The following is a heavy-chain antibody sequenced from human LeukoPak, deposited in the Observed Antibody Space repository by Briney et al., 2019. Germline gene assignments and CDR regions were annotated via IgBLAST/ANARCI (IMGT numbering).Heavy chain of an antibody. Sequence: GGSLRLSCAASGFSFSSHGMHWVRQVPGKGLEWVAFVPYDANDKFYADSVRGRFTISRDNSKNTMYLQMNSLRPEDTAVYYCARDRGHDAFDIWGQGTMVTVSS. CDR1: GFSFSSHG. CDR2: VPYDANDK. CDR3: ARDRGHDAFDI. J-gene: IGHJ3*02. V-gene: IGHV3-30*02.